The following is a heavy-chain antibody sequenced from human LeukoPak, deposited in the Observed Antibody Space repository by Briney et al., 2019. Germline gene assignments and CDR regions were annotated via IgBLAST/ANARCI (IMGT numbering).Heavy chain of an antibody. CDR2: SYYSGRT. D-gene: IGHD1-26*01. Sequence: PSETLSLTCFVSGGSISSISSNNYHWGWIRQPPGKGLEWIGSSYYSGRTYYNPSLKSRITISADTSKNQFSRKLSSVTAADTAVYYCARGRWWELPTPLDYCGQGTLVTVSS. CDR1: GGSISSISSNNYH. CDR3: ARGRWWELPTPLDY. V-gene: IGHV4-39*07. J-gene: IGHJ4*02.